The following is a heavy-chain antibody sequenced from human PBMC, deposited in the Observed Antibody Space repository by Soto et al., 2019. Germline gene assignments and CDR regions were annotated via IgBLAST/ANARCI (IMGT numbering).Heavy chain of an antibody. V-gene: IGHV3-43*01. CDR3: AKDIQRMAYYYDSSGYYSNYYYGMDV. Sequence: PGGSLRLSCAASGFTFDDYTMHWVRQAPGKGLEWVSLISWDGGSTYYADSVKGRFTISRDNSKNSLYLQMNSLRTEDTALYYCAKDIQRMAYYYDSSGYYSNYYYGMDVWGQGTTVTV. D-gene: IGHD3-22*01. CDR2: ISWDGGST. CDR1: GFTFDDYT. J-gene: IGHJ6*02.